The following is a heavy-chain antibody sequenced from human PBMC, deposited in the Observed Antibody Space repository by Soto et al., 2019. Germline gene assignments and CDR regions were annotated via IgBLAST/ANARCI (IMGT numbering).Heavy chain of an antibody. CDR1: GYTFTSYG. Sequence: QVQLVQSGAEVKKPGASVKVSCKASGYTFTSYGISWVRQAPGQGLEWMGWISAYNGNTNYAQKLLGRVTMTTATSTSTAYIELRRLRSYDTAVYYCGTVKNSPPSYYYYGMDVWGQGTTVTVSS. V-gene: IGHV1-18*01. J-gene: IGHJ6*02. CDR3: GTVKNSPPSYYYYGMDV. CDR2: ISAYNGNT. D-gene: IGHD5-18*01.